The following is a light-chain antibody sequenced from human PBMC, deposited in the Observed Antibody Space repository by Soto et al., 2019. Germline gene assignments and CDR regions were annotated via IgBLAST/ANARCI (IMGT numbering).Light chain of an antibody. CDR3: QQRSNWPT. J-gene: IGKJ5*01. CDR2: XAS. Sequence: VLTESRATLSLSPGKRPTFSCRASQNCNNSLAWYQQKPCKAPRLLIYXASNRATGIPAMFSGSGCGKDFTITISILEYEDVEIYYCQQRSNWPTFGQGTRLEIK. CDR1: QNCNNS. V-gene: IGKV3-11*01.